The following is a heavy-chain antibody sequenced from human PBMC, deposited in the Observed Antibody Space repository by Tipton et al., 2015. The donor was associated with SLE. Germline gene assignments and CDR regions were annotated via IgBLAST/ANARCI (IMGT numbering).Heavy chain of an antibody. D-gene: IGHD6-13*01. J-gene: IGHJ4*02. CDR1: GFTFSSYA. Sequence: SLRLSCAASGFTFSSYAMHWVRQAPGKGLEWVAVISYDGSNKYYADSVKGRFTISRDNSKNTLYLQMNSLRAEDTAVYYCARDRWGIAAAVYFDYWGQGTLVTVSS. CDR2: ISYDGSNK. CDR3: ARDRWGIAAAVYFDY. V-gene: IGHV3-30-3*01.